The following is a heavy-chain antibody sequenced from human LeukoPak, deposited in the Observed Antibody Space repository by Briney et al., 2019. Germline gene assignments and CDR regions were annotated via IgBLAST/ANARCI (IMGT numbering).Heavy chain of an antibody. Sequence: GASLKVSCKVSGDTLSELSMHWVRQAPGKGLEWMGGFDPESGEAIYAQKFQGRLTMTEDTSTDTAYMDLRSLRSDDTAVYYCTAGGVYSLLDHWGQGTQVTVSS. CDR2: FDPESGEA. J-gene: IGHJ4*02. CDR3: TAGGVYSLLDH. V-gene: IGHV1-24*01. D-gene: IGHD5/OR15-5a*01. CDR1: GDTLSELS.